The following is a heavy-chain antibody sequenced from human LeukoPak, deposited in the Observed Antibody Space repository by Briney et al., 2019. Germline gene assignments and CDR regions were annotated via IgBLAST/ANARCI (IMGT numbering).Heavy chain of an antibody. CDR2: ISWDGSST. CDR3: AKDIGVRSSSSDY. J-gene: IGHJ4*02. D-gene: IGHD6-13*01. Sequence: GGSLRLSCAASGFTFDGYAMHWVRQAPGKGLEWVSLISWDGSSTYYADSVKGRFTISRDNAKNSLYLQMNSLRAEDTALYYCAKDIGVRSSSSDYWGQGTLVTVSS. V-gene: IGHV3-43D*03. CDR1: GFTFDGYA.